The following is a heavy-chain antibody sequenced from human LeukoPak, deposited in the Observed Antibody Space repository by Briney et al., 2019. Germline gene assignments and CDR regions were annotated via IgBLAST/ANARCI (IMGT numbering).Heavy chain of an antibody. V-gene: IGHV3-48*01. CDR2: ISSSSSPI. J-gene: IGHJ6*03. CDR3: TRDAVPAAVPAYYYYYYMDV. Sequence: RGGSLTLSCAASGLPLSSYSTNWVRQAPGKWMEWVPYISSSSSPIFYGDSVKGRFTISRDNAKNSLYLQMNSLRAEDTAVYDCTRDAVPAAVPAYYYYYYMDVWGKGTTVTVSS. D-gene: IGHD2-2*02. CDR1: GLPLSSYS.